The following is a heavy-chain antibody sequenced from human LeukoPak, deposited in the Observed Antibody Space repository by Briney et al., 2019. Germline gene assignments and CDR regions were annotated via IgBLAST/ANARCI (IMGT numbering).Heavy chain of an antibody. V-gene: IGHV3-7*03. CDR1: GFTFSSYW. Sequence: PGGSLRLSCAASGFTFSSYWKSWVRQAPGKGLEWVANIKQDGSEKYYVDSVKGRFTISRDNAKNSLYLQMNSLRAEDTAVYYCAREGDIVVVPLIWGQGTLVTVSS. CDR2: IKQDGSEK. CDR3: AREGDIVVVPLI. D-gene: IGHD2-2*01. J-gene: IGHJ4*02.